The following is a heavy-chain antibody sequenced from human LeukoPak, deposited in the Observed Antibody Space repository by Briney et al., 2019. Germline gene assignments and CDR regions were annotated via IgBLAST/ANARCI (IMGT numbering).Heavy chain of an antibody. J-gene: IGHJ4*02. CDR1: GSTFSSYT. V-gene: IGHV3-30*04. Sequence: GRSLRLSCAASGSTFSSYTIHWVRQAPGKGLEWVAVISYDGSNKYYADSVKGRFTISRDNSKNTLYLQMNSLRPEDTAVYYCARVSGNYQFDYWGQGTLVTVSS. CDR2: ISYDGSNK. D-gene: IGHD1-26*01. CDR3: ARVSGNYQFDY.